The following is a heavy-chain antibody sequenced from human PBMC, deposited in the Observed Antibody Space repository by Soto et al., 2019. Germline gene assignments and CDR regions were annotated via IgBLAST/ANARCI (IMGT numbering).Heavy chain of an antibody. CDR2: ISAYNGNT. J-gene: IGHJ6*02. CDR1: GYTVPSYG. D-gene: IGHD5-18*01. Sequence: QVQLVQSGAEVKKPGASVQVSCKASGYTVPSYGISWVRQAPGQGLEWMGWISAYNGNTNYAQKLQGRVTRTTDTSMSKAYIELTSLRSDNTAVYYCASVKYTPLCYSYFGMDVCGQGTKVTVSS. CDR3: ASVKYTPLCYSYFGMDV. V-gene: IGHV1-18*01.